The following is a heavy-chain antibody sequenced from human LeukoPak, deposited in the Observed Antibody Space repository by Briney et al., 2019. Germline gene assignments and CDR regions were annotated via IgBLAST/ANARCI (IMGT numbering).Heavy chain of an antibody. CDR1: GDSVSSNSAA. V-gene: IGHV6-1*01. CDR2: TYYRSKWYN. D-gene: IGHD3-16*02. CDR3: ARALDYDYVWGSYRYIDY. J-gene: IGHJ4*02. Sequence: QTLSLTCAISGDSVSSNSAAWNWIRQSPSRGLEWLGRTYYRSKWYNDYAVSVKSRITINPDTSKNQFSLQLNSVTPEDTAVYYCARALDYDYVWGSYRYIDYWGQGTLVTVSS.